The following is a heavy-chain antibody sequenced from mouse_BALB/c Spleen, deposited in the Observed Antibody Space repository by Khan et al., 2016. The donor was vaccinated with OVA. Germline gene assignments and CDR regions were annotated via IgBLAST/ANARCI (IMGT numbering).Heavy chain of an antibody. J-gene: IGHJ2*02. CDR3: AQAFGGDFDY. Sequence: QLQESGPGLVKPSQSLSLTCTVTGYSLTSDYAWNWIRQFPGNKLEWMGFISYSGNTKYNPSLKSRFSITRDTSQNQFFLQLNSVTTEDTATYYCAQAFGGDFDYWGQGTSLTVAA. V-gene: IGHV3-2*02. CDR1: GYSLTSDYA. CDR2: ISYSGNT.